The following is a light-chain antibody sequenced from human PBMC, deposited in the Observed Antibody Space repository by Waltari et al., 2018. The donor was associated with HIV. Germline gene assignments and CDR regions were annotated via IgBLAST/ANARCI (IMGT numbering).Light chain of an antibody. V-gene: IGLV3-21*04. CDR1: NIGSKS. CDR2: YTN. CDR3: QVWDSGVL. Sequence: SYVLTQPPSVSVAPGKTARITCGGNNIGSKSVHWYQQKPGQAPVLVIYYTNDRPSGIPGRCSGSTSGNTANLTSSRVEAGDEANYYCQVWDSGVLFGGGTKLTVL. J-gene: IGLJ2*01.